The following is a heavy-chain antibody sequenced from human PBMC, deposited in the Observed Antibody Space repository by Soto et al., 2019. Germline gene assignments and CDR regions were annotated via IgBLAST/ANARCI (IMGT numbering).Heavy chain of an antibody. CDR1: GFTFRTYL. V-gene: IGHV3-7*01. CDR2: INKDGSVE. CDR3: VTYHGDDWESDRLRY. J-gene: IGHJ4*02. D-gene: IGHD3-16*01. Sequence: EVQLVESGGDLVQPGGSLKLSCAASGFTFRTYLMSWVRQAPGKGLDWMANINKDGSVEHYVDSVQGRFTISRDNAKKSLYLHMNGLRAADSAVSYCVTYHGDDWESDRLRYWGQGTLVTVSS.